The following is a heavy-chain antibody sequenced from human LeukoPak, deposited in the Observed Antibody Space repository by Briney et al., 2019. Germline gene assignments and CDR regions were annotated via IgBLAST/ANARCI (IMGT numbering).Heavy chain of an antibody. Sequence: PSETLSLTCTVSGGSISSSSYYWGWICQPPGKGLEWIGSIYYSGSTYYNPSLKSRVTISVDTSKNQFSLKLSSVTAADTAVYYCARHGSSGWYKGIFDYWGQGTLVTVSS. CDR1: GGSISSSSYY. J-gene: IGHJ4*02. CDR2: IYYSGST. D-gene: IGHD6-19*01. V-gene: IGHV4-39*01. CDR3: ARHGSSGWYKGIFDY.